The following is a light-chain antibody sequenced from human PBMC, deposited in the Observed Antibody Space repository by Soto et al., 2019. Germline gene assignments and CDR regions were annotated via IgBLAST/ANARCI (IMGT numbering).Light chain of an antibody. CDR3: SSYTRSSTYV. CDR2: DVT. J-gene: IGLJ1*01. Sequence: QSALTQRASVSGSPGQSITISCTGTRSDVGGYNYVYWHQQHPSKAPKLMIYDVTNRPSGVSDRFSGSKSGNTASLTISGLKAEDEADYYCSSYTRSSTYVFGAGSKVTVL. V-gene: IGLV2-14*01. CDR1: RSDVGGYNY.